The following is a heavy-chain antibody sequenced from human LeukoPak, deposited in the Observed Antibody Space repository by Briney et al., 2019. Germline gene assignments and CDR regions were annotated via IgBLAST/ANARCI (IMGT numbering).Heavy chain of an antibody. J-gene: IGHJ5*02. CDR2: IYYSGST. Sequence: SETLSLTCTVSGGSISSYYWSWIRQPPGKGLEWIGYIYYSGSTNYNPSLKSRVTISVDTSKNQFSLKLSSVTAADTAVYYCARALVVPALNWFDPWGQGTLVTVSS. D-gene: IGHD2-2*01. CDR1: GGSISSYY. V-gene: IGHV4-59*01. CDR3: ARALVVPALNWFDP.